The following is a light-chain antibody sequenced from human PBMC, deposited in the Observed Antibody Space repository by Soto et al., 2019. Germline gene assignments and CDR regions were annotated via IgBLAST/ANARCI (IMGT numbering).Light chain of an antibody. V-gene: IGKV3-20*01. J-gene: IGKJ1*01. CDR1: QSVSSSH. CDR3: QQYYGAPWA. Sequence: EIVLTQSPGTLSSSPGERATLSCRASQSVSSSHLAWYQQKPGQAPRLLIYGASSRATGIPDRFSGSGSGTDFTLTISSLQPEDVATYFCQQYYGAPWAFGQGTKVEIK. CDR2: GAS.